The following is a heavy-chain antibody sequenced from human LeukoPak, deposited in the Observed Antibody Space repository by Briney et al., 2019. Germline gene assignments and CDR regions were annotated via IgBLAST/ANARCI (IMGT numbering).Heavy chain of an antibody. CDR2: IKEDGSDI. J-gene: IGHJ4*02. Sequence: GGSRRLSCAASGFTFNMSWMSWVRQAPGKGLEWVANIKEDGSDIYYVDSVNGRFTISRDNAKNSLYLQMNSLRVEDTAVYYCARGENWGQGTLVTVSS. V-gene: IGHV3-7*01. CDR3: ARGEN. CDR1: GFTFNMSW.